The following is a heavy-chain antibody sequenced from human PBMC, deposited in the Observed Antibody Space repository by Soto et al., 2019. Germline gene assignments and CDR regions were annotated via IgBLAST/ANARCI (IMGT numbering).Heavy chain of an antibody. CDR3: AQEAPGGWHFFDT. Sequence: GGAQRVSCAASGFTFRVYGMHWVRQAPGKGLEWVADISYDGNKKYYTDSGKGRFTISRDNSKNTLYLQMNSLRTEDTALYYCAQEAPGGWHFFDTWGQGTLVTVSS. CDR1: GFTFRVYG. CDR2: ISYDGNKK. J-gene: IGHJ4*02. V-gene: IGHV3-30*18. D-gene: IGHD6-19*01.